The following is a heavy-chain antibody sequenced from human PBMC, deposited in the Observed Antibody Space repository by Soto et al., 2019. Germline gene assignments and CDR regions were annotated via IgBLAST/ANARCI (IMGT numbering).Heavy chain of an antibody. CDR1: GFTFSNYG. V-gene: IGHV3-30*18. Sequence: PGGSLRLSCGASGFTFSNYGMYWVRQAPGKGLEWVAVISYGGARKYYADSVKGRFTISRDNSKNTLYLQMNSLRPEDTAVYYCAKDIPPEIDDFWHGMDVRGKGTTVTVSS. CDR3: AKDIPPEIDDFWHGMDV. J-gene: IGHJ6*04. CDR2: ISYGGARK. D-gene: IGHD3-3*01.